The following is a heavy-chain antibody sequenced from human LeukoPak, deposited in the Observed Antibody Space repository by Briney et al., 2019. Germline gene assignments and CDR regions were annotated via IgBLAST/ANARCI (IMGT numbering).Heavy chain of an antibody. D-gene: IGHD3-9*01. Sequence: GGSLRLSCAASGFTFSSYWMHWVRQAPGKGLVWVSRINSDGSSTSYADSVKGRFTISRDNAKNTLYLQMNSLRAEDTAVYYCAREYYDILTGYYPDYWGQGTLVTVSS. CDR1: GFTFSSYW. J-gene: IGHJ4*02. CDR2: INSDGSST. V-gene: IGHV3-74*01. CDR3: AREYYDILTGYYPDY.